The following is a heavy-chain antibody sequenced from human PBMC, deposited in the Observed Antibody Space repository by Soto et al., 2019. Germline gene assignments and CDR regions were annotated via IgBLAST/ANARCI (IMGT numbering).Heavy chain of an antibody. CDR1: GFTFSSYW. CDR2: IKQDGSEK. Sequence: GGSLRLSCAASGFTFSSYWMSWVRQAPGKGLEWVANIKQDGSEKYYVDFVKGLFTISRDNAKNSLYLQMNSLRAEATAYYYCASVAASSIATRLSPEDYWGQGTLVTVSS. V-gene: IGHV3-7*01. D-gene: IGHD6-6*01. J-gene: IGHJ4*02. CDR3: ASVAASSIATRLSPEDY.